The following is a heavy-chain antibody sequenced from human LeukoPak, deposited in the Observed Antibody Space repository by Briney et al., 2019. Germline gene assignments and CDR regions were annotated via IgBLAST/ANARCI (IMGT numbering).Heavy chain of an antibody. CDR2: IYTSGNT. D-gene: IGHD5-24*01. Sequence: PSETLSLTCTVSGGSISSYYWSWIRQPAGKGLEWIGRIYTSGNTNYNPSLKSRVTKSVDTSKDQFSLKLSSVTAADTAVYYCARDRGVRDGYNYRDDAFDIWGQGTMVTVSS. V-gene: IGHV4-4*07. J-gene: IGHJ3*02. CDR1: GGSISSYY. CDR3: ARDRGVRDGYNYRDDAFDI.